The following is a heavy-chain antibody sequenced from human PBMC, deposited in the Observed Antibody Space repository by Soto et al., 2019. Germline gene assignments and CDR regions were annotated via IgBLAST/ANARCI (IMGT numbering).Heavy chain of an antibody. CDR1: GSTFNNFA. CDR3: ARAIKRWEVNYYFDY. CDR2: IVVISNTA. J-gene: IGHJ4*02. Sequence: QVVLLQSGAEVKEPGSSVRVSCKVSGSTFNNFAFSWVRQAPGHGPEWMGGIVVISNTADYSQRFQDRVTITADTSTNRLYMELGSLTFEDTAVYYCARAIKRWEVNYYFDYWGQGTLVTVSS. V-gene: IGHV1-69*06. D-gene: IGHD1-26*01.